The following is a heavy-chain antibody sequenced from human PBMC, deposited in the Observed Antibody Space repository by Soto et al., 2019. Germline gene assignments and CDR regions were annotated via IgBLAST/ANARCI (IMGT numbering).Heavy chain of an antibody. CDR3: ARDLVGGNSGGGFDI. CDR2: ISGNGGST. Sequence: GGSLRLSCAASGFTFSTYTMHWVRQAPGKGLEYVSSISGNGGSTYYVNSVKGRFTISRDNSKNTLYLQMGSLRVEDMAVYHCARDLVGGNSGGGFDIWGQGTMVTVSS. V-gene: IGHV3-64*01. J-gene: IGHJ3*02. D-gene: IGHD2-21*02. CDR1: GFTFSTYT.